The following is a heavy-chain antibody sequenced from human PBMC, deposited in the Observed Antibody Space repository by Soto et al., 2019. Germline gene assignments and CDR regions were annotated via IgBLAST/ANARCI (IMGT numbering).Heavy chain of an antibody. J-gene: IGHJ3*02. V-gene: IGHV1-18*01. CDR1: GYTFTSYG. D-gene: IGHD3-22*01. CDR2: ISAYNGNT. Sequence: GASVKVSCKASGYTFTSYGISWVRQAPGQGLEWMGWISAYNGNTNYAQKLQGRVTMTTDTSTSTAYMELRSLRSDDTAVYYRARTMIVVVNDAFDIWGQGTMVTVSS. CDR3: ARTMIVVVNDAFDI.